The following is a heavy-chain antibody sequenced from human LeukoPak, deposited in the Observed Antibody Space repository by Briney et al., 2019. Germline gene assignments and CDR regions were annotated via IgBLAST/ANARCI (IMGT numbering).Heavy chain of an antibody. D-gene: IGHD5-12*01. V-gene: IGHV4-38-2*02. CDR1: GYSISSGYY. CDR3: ARVKGGYAYFDY. Sequence: PSETLSLTCTVSGYSISSGYYWGWIRQPPGKGLEWIGSIYHSGSTYYNPSLKSRVTISVDTSKNHFSLNLSSVTAADTAVYYCARVKGGYAYFDYWGQGTLVTVSS. CDR2: IYHSGST. J-gene: IGHJ4*02.